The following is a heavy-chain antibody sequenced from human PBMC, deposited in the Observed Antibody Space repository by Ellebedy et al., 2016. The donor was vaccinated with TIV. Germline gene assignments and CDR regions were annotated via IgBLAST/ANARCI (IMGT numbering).Heavy chain of an antibody. J-gene: IGHJ5*02. CDR1: GGSISSNSYY. D-gene: IGHD2-15*01. CDR3: AKQLGYCSGGSCYSKGLNWFDP. V-gene: IGHV4-39*07. CDR2: IYHSGNA. Sequence: SETLSLTCTVSGGSISSNSYYWGWIRQSPGKGLEWIGSIYHSGNANYNPSLKSRVTISVDTSKNQFSLKLSSVTAADTAVYYCAKQLGYCSGGSCYSKGLNWFDPWGQGTLVTVSS.